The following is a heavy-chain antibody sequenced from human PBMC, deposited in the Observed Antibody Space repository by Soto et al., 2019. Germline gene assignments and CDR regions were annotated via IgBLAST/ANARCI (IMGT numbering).Heavy chain of an antibody. CDR1: GGTFSSYT. Sequence: QVQLVQSGAEVKKPGSSVKVSCKASGGTFSSYTISWVRQAPGQGLEWMGRIIPILGIANYAQKFQGRVTITADKSTSTAYMELSSLRSEDTDVYYCASVYSDYSYWGQGTLVTVSS. V-gene: IGHV1-69*02. D-gene: IGHD4-17*01. J-gene: IGHJ4*02. CDR2: IIPILGIA. CDR3: ASVYSDYSY.